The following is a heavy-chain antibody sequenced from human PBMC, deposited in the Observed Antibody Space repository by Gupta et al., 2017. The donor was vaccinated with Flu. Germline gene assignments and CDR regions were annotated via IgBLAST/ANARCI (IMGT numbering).Heavy chain of an antibody. CDR1: GLA. J-gene: IGHJ4*02. V-gene: IGHV2-5*02. Sequence: GLAVGWIRQPPGEAREWLAVMYWDDHRRYSPSLKSRLTITKDTSNSQVLLTVTNVDHVDTATYYCAHCPTENSCDRGYFDFWGQGTLVTVSS. D-gene: IGHD3-10*01. CDR3: AHCPTENSCDRGYFDF. CDR2: MYWDDHR.